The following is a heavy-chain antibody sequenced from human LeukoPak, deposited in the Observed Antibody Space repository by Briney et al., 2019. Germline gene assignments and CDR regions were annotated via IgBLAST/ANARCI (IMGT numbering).Heavy chain of an antibody. V-gene: IGHV3-33*01. CDR2: IWYDGSNK. CDR1: GFTFSSYG. CDR3: ARDALGGGAFDI. J-gene: IGHJ3*02. Sequence: GGSLRLSCAASGFTFSSYGMHWVRQAPGKGLEWVAVIWYDGSNKYYADSVKGRFTISRDNSKNTLYLQMNSLRAEDTAVYYCARDALGGGAFDIWGQGTMVTVSS.